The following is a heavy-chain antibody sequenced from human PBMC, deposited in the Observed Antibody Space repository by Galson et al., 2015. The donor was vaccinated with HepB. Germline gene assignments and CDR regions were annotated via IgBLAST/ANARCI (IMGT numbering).Heavy chain of an antibody. J-gene: IGHJ6*02. V-gene: IGHV3-48*04. CDR1: GFTFSSYS. D-gene: IGHD2-15*01. Sequence: SLRLSCAASGFTFSSYSMNWVRQAPGKGLECVSYISSSSDTIYYADSVKGRFTISRDNAKNSLYLQMNSLRAEDTAVYYCARTTGGYCSGGSCPPGYYYYGMDVWGQGTTVTVSS. CDR3: ARTTGGYCSGGSCPPGYYYYGMDV. CDR2: ISSSSDTI.